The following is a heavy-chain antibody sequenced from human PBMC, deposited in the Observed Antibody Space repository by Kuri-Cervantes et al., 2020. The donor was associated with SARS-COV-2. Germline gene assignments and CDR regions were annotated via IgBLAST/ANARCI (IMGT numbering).Heavy chain of an antibody. CDR3: ASQAAKYCSSTSCYTGVFDY. CDR2: IYYSGST. J-gene: IGHJ4*02. D-gene: IGHD2-2*02. V-gene: IGHV4-38-2*01. CDR1: GCSISSGYY. Sequence: SETLSLTCAVSGCSISSGYYWGWIRQPPGKGLEWIGSIYYSGSTYYNPSLKSRVTISVDTSKNQFSLKLSSVTAADTAVYYCASQAAKYCSSTSCYTGVFDYWGQGTLVTVSS.